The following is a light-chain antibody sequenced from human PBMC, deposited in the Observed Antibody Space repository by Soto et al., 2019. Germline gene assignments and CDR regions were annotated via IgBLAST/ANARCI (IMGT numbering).Light chain of an antibody. CDR2: DNT. V-gene: IGLV1-51*01. J-gene: IGLJ3*02. CDR1: SSNIGTHF. Sequence: QAVVTQPPSVSAAPGQKVTIACSGSSSNIGTHFVSWYQQVPGTAPRLLIYDNTKRPSGIPDRFSASRSGTSATLDITGLQTGDEADYSCGTWDSSLGAWVFGGGTKLTVL. CDR3: GTWDSSLGAWV.